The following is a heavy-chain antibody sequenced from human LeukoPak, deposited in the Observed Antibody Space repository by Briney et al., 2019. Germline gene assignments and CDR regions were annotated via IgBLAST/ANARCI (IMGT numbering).Heavy chain of an antibody. J-gene: IGHJ4*02. CDR2: IRYDGSNK. CDR3: AREHYDILTGFDY. V-gene: IGHV3-30*02. CDR1: AFTFRSYG. Sequence: GGSLRLSCATSAFTFRSYGMHWVRQAPDKGLEWVAFIRYDGSNKYYADSVKGRSTISRDNAKNSLYLQMNSLRAEDTAVYYCAREHYDILTGFDYWGQGTLVTVSS. D-gene: IGHD3-9*01.